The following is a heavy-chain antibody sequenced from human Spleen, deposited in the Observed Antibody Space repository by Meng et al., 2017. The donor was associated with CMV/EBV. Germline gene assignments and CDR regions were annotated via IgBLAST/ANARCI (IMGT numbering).Heavy chain of an antibody. CDR1: GFSLSTSGVG. Sequence: QITSKESGPTTVKPTQTPTRTCTCSGFSLSTSGVGVGWNRQPPGKALEWSALIYWDDDKRYSPSLKSRLTITKDTSKNQVVLTMTNIDPVDTATYYWAHRRRLTVVTSNYFDDWGQGTLGTVS. CDR2: IYWDDDK. V-gene: IGHV2-5*02. D-gene: IGHD4-23*01. CDR3: AHRRRLTVVTSNYFDD. J-gene: IGHJ4*02.